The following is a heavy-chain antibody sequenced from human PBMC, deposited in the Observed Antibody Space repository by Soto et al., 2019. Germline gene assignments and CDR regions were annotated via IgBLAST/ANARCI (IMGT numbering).Heavy chain of an antibody. CDR1: GFAFSSYA. Sequence: GGSLRLSCSASGFAFSSYAMHLVRQTPGKGLEYVSAISPQGGSTYDADSVKGRFTISRDDSKNTVYLQMSSLRPDDTAVYYCVNMMIARGAFDFWGQGTLVTVSS. V-gene: IGHV3-64D*06. CDR3: VNMMIARGAFDF. J-gene: IGHJ4*02. CDR2: ISPQGGST. D-gene: IGHD2-21*01.